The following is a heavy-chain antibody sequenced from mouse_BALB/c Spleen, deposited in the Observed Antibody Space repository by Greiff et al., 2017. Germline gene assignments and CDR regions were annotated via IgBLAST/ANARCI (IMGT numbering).Heavy chain of an antibody. CDR1: GFTFSDYY. D-gene: IGHD5-1*01. Sequence: EVKLMESGGGLVKPGGSLKLSCAASGFTFSDYYMYWVRQTPEKRLEWVATISDGGSYTYYPDSVKGRFTISRDNAKNNLYLQMSSLKSEDTAMYYCARGPIYYFDYWGQGTTLTVSS. CDR2: ISDGGSYT. J-gene: IGHJ2*01. CDR3: ARGPIYYFDY. V-gene: IGHV5-4*02.